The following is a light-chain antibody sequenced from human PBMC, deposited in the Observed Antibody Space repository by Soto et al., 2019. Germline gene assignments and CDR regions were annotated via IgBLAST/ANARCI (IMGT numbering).Light chain of an antibody. CDR2: AAS. Sequence: DIQMTQYPTSLSASVGDRVTITCRASQSISSYLNWYQQKPGKAPKLLIYAASSLQSGVPSRFSGSGSGTDFTLTISSLQPEDVASDCCPERYSTPITSGQRARLEIK. CDR1: QSISSY. CDR3: PERYSTPIT. V-gene: IGKV1-39*01. J-gene: IGKJ5*01.